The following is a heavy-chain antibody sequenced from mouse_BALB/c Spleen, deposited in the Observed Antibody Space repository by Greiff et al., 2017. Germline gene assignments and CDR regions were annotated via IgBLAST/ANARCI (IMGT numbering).Heavy chain of an antibody. CDR2: ISYDGSN. Sequence: EVKLMESGPGLVKPSQSLSLTCSVTGYSITSGYYWNWIRQFPGNKLEWMGYISYDGSNNYNPSLKNRISITRDTSKNQFFLKLNSVTTEDTATYYCAREVYDGYYFAYWGQGTLVTVSA. J-gene: IGHJ3*01. V-gene: IGHV3-6*02. D-gene: IGHD2-3*01. CDR1: GYSITSGYY. CDR3: AREVYDGYYFAY.